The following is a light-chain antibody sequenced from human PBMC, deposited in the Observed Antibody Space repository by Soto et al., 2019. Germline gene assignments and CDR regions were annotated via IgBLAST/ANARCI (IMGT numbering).Light chain of an antibody. CDR2: SDT. V-gene: IGLV1-47*02. CDR3: SSYAGSNNFV. J-gene: IGLJ1*01. CDR1: SSNIGSNY. Sequence: QSVLTQSPSASGTPGQRVTISCSGSSSNIGSNYVYWYRQLPGTAPKLLIYSDTQRPSGVPDRFSGSKSGNTASLTVSGLQAEDEADYYCSSYAGSNNFVFGTGTKLTVL.